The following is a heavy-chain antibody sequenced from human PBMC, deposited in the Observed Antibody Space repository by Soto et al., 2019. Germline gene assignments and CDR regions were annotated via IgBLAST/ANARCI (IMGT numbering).Heavy chain of an antibody. J-gene: IGHJ4*02. V-gene: IGHV1-46*01. D-gene: IGHD3-16*01. CDR3: ARSYVTCRRIDF. CDR1: GSRPPSSY. CDR2: TNPTDGST. Sequence: ASGKASCKVPGSRPPSSYLNWVEQAPGQGLKWMGITNPTDGSTNYAQKFQGRVTMTRDTPTTTVSMEMRSLRSKDPTVYYCARSYVTCRRIDFWGQGTLVPVSS.